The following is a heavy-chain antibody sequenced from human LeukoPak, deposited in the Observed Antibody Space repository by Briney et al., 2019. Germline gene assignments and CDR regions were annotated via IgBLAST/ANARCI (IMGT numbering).Heavy chain of an antibody. CDR3: ARDFGVLRFLEWSHYMDV. J-gene: IGHJ6*03. CDR2: SGGT. Sequence: SGGTNYAQKFQGRVTMTRDTSISTAYMELSRLRSDDTAVYYCARDFGVLRFLEWSHYMDVWGKGTTVTVSS. V-gene: IGHV1-2*02. D-gene: IGHD3-3*01.